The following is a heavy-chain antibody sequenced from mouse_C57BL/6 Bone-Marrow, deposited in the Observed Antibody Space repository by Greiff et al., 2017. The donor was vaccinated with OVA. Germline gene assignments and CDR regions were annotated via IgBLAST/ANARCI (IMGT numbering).Heavy chain of an antibody. CDR3: ARFYYGSSYAMDY. D-gene: IGHD1-1*01. V-gene: IGHV1-85*01. CDR1: GYTFTSYD. J-gene: IGHJ4*01. CDR2: IYPRDGST. Sequence: VQLQQSGPELVKPGASVKLSCKASGYTFTSYDINWVKQRPGQGLEWIGWIYPRDGSTQYNEKFKGKATLTVDTSSSTAYMELHSLTSEDSAVYFCARFYYGSSYAMDYWGQGTSVTVSS.